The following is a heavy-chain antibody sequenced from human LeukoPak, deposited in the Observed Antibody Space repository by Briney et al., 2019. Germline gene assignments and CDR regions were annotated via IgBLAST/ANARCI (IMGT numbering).Heavy chain of an antibody. D-gene: IGHD3-22*01. CDR1: GFTFSGHW. CDR2: IKQDGSEK. Sequence: GRSLRLSCAASGFTFSGHWMHWVRQAPGKGLEWVANIKQDGSEKYYVDSVKGRFTISRDNAKNSLYLQMNSLRAEDTAVYYCARARYDSSGYFGYWGQGTLVTVSS. CDR3: ARARYDSSGYFGY. J-gene: IGHJ4*02. V-gene: IGHV3-7*01.